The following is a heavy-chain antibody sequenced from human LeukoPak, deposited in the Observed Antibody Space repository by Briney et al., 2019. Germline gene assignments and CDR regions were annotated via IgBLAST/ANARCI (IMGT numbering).Heavy chain of an antibody. CDR1: GGTFSSYA. CDR3: ARGVVVVPAAFGGYYFDY. V-gene: IGHV1-69*05. Sequence: ASVQVPCKASGGTFSSYAISWVRQAPGQGLEWMGGIIPIFGTANYAQKFQGRVTIHTDESTSTAYMELSSLRSEDTAVYYCARGVVVVPAAFGGYYFDYWGQGTLVTVSS. D-gene: IGHD2-2*01. J-gene: IGHJ4*02. CDR2: IIPIFGTA.